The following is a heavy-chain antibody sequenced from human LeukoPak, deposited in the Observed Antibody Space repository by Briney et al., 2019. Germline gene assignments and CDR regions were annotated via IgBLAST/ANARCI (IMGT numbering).Heavy chain of an antibody. Sequence: ASVKVSCKASGHTFTSYDINWVRQATGQGLEWMGWMNPNSGNTGYAQKFQGRITMTRNTSISTAYMELSSLRSEDTAVYYCARSVLSGYKGYYYYGMDVWGQGTTVTVSS. D-gene: IGHD5-12*01. V-gene: IGHV1-8*01. CDR2: MNPNSGNT. CDR1: GHTFTSYD. J-gene: IGHJ6*02. CDR3: ARSVLSGYKGYYYYGMDV.